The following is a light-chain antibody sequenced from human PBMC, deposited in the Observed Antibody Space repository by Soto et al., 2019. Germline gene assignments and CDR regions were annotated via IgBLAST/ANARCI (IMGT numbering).Light chain of an antibody. V-gene: IGKV3-20*01. Sequence: EIVLTQSPGTLSLSLGERATLSCRASQSVRSSYLAWYQQKPGQAPRLLIYGASNRATGIPDRFSGSGSGTDFTLTISRLEPEDFAVYYCQQYGSSGTFGQGTKVDIK. CDR2: GAS. J-gene: IGKJ1*01. CDR1: QSVRSSY. CDR3: QQYGSSGT.